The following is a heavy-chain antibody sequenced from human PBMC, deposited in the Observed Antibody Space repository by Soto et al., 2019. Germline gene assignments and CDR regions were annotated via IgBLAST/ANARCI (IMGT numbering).Heavy chain of an antibody. Sequence: QVQLVQSGAEVKKPGSSVKVSCKASGGTFSSYAISWVRQAPGQRLEWMGGIIPISGTANYAQKSQDRVTITADESTSTAYMELRSLRSEDTAVYYCASSQGSSTSLEIYYYYYYGMDVWGQGTTVTVSS. D-gene: IGHD2-2*01. CDR1: GGTFSSYA. J-gene: IGHJ6*02. V-gene: IGHV1-69*01. CDR2: IIPISGTA. CDR3: ASSQGSSTSLEIYYYYYYGMDV.